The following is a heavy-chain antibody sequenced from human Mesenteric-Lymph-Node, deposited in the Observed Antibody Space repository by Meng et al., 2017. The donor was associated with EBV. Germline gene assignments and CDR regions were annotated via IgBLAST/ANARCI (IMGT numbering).Heavy chain of an antibody. Sequence: RRQVRSSGQGLVKPAETLFLTCTVSGGFISSSTYYWGWIRQPPGKGLEWIGSIYYSGSTYYNPSLKSRVTISISTSKNQFSLKLSSVTAADTAVYYCARDWGLRAYFQYWGQGTLVTVSS. CDR2: IYYSGST. D-gene: IGHD3-16*01. V-gene: IGHV4-39*06. CDR1: GGFISSSTYY. CDR3: ARDWGLRAYFQY. J-gene: IGHJ1*01.